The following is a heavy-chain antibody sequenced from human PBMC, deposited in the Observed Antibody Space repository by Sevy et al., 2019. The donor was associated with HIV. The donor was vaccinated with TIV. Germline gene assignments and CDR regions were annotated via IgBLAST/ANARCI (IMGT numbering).Heavy chain of an antibody. CDR2: ITSDGGST. CDR3: AKEKQQIVDY. CDR1: GFTFGDYT. V-gene: IGHV3-43*01. J-gene: IGHJ4*02. Sequence: GGSLRLSCAASGFTFGDYTTHWVRQVPGKGLEWVSLITSDGGSTFYADSVKGRFTISRDNSKDSLYLQMNSLRTEDTALYYCAKEKQQIVDYWGQGTLVTVSS.